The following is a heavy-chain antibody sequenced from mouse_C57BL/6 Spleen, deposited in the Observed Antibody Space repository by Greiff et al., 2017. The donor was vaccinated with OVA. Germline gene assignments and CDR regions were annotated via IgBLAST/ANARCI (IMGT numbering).Heavy chain of an antibody. Sequence: EVQLVESGGGLVKPGGSLKLSCAASGFTFSSYTMSWVRQTPEKRLEWVATISGGGGNTYYPDSVKGRFTISRDNAKNTLYLQMSSLRSEDTALYYCARHEDDAWYFDVWGTGTTVTVSS. V-gene: IGHV5-9*01. D-gene: IGHD2-12*01. J-gene: IGHJ1*03. CDR2: ISGGGGNT. CDR3: ARHEDDAWYFDV. CDR1: GFTFSSYT.